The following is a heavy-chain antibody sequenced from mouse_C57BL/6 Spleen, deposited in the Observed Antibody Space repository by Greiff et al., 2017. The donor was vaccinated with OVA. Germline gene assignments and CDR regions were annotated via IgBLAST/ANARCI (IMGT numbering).Heavy chain of an antibody. CDR3: AREHYSNYFDY. CDR1: GYAFSSSW. J-gene: IGHJ2*01. Sequence: QVQLQQSGPELVKPGASVKISCKASGYAFSSSWMNWVKQRPGKGLEWIGRIYPGDGDTNYNGKFKGKATLTADKSSSTAYMQLSSLTSEDSAVYFCAREHYSNYFDYWGQGTTLTVSS. D-gene: IGHD2-5*01. V-gene: IGHV1-82*01. CDR2: IYPGDGDT.